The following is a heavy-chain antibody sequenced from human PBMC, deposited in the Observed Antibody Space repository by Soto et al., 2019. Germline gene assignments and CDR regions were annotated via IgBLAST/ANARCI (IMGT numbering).Heavy chain of an antibody. Sequence: GEALKISCKGSVYSFSSYWIRWVRQMPGKGLDWMGRIDPSASYTNYSPSFHGPVTTSADKSTSTLYLQSSSLKASDTAMYYCARRSHSGYDSVVWGQGTTVTVSS. J-gene: IGHJ6*02. V-gene: IGHV5-10-1*01. D-gene: IGHD5-12*01. CDR3: ARRSHSGYDSVV. CDR2: IDPSASYT. CDR1: VYSFSSYW.